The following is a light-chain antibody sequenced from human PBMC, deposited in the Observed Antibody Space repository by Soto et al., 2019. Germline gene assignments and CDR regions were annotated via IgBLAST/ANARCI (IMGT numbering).Light chain of an antibody. CDR2: DAS. CDR1: QSISSY. J-gene: IGKJ5*01. Sequence: EIVMTQSTATLSVSQVERSTLSFRASQSISSYLAWYQQKPGQAPRLLIYDASNRATGIPARFSGSGSGTDFTLTISSLEPEDFAVYYCQQRSNWPPSFGQGTRLEVK. CDR3: QQRSNWPPS. V-gene: IGKV3-11*01.